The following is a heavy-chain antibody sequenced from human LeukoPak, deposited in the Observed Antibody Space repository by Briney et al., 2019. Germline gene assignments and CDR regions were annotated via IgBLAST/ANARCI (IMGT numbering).Heavy chain of an antibody. Sequence: SETLSLTCTVSGGSIDSYYWTWIRQPPGKGLEWIAYIHYNGDTNYNPSLKSRVTISLDTSKKQFSLELSSVTAADTAVYYCARHGSYGAGDCKRGYFDLWGRGTLVTVSS. CDR1: GGSIDSYY. CDR2: IHYNGDT. D-gene: IGHD2-21*02. V-gene: IGHV4-59*08. CDR3: ARHGSYGAGDCKRGYFDL. J-gene: IGHJ2*01.